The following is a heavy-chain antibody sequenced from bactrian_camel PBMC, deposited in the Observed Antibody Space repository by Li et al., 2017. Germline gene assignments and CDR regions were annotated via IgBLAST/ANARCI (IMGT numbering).Heavy chain of an antibody. CDR2: IRSDGST. V-gene: IGHV3S55*01. D-gene: IGHD1*01. Sequence: HVQLVESGGGSVQAGGSLRLSCAASGLAACTYDTRWYRQAPGKEREFVSGIRSDGSTYYADSLKGRFTISQDIAKMTVFLEMNNLKPEDTGMYYCAASRGVASFSAMTYAYWGQGTQVTVS. CDR3: AASRGVASFSAMTYAY. CDR1: GLAACTYD. J-gene: IGHJ4*01.